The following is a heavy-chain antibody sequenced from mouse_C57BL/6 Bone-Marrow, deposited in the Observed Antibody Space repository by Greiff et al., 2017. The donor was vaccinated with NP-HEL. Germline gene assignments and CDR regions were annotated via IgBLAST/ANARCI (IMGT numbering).Heavy chain of an antibody. Sequence: EVQLQQSGAELVRPGASVKLSCTASGFNIRDDYMHWVKQRPEQGLEWIGWIDPENGDTEYASKFQGKATITADTSSNTAYLQLSSLTSEDTAVYYCITYYYGSSRYYYAMDYWGQGTSVTVSS. CDR1: GFNIRDDY. J-gene: IGHJ4*01. V-gene: IGHV14-4*01. CDR3: ITYYYGSSRYYYAMDY. D-gene: IGHD1-1*01. CDR2: IDPENGDT.